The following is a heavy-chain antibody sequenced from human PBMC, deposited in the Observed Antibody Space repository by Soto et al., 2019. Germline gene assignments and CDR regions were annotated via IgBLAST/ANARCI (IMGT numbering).Heavy chain of an antibody. J-gene: IGHJ1*01. V-gene: IGHV1-69*08. Sequence: QVHLVQSGAHVKKPGSSVKVSCKASGGTFSSYTISWVRQAPGQGLEWMGRIIPILGIANYAQKFLGRVTPILGITTYNLKFRGRVKFTEDKSTSTDYMELSSLRSEDTAVYYCAIEKQLVTAEYFQHWVQGTLVTVSS. D-gene: IGHD6-13*01. CDR1: GGTFSSYT. CDR2: IIPILGIA. CDR3: AIEKQLVTAEYFQH.